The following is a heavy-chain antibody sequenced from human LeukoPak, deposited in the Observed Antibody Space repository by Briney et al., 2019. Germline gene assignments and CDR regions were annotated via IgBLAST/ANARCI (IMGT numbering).Heavy chain of an antibody. CDR1: GFTFDGYN. J-gene: IGHJ2*01. D-gene: IGHD6-19*01. CDR3: AREALAGDWYFDL. CDR2: ISTSGRYI. Sequence: GGSLRLSCAASGFTFDGYNFNWVRQAPGKGLEWVASISTSGRYINYAGSVRGRFTISRDNRKNLVFLQMNSLRVEDTATYYCAREALAGDWYFDLWGRGALVTVSS. V-gene: IGHV3-21*04.